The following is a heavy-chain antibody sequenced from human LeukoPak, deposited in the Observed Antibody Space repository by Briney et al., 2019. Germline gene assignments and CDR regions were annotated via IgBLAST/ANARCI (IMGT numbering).Heavy chain of an antibody. Sequence: SQTLSLTCTVSGGSISSGGYYWSWIRQHPGKGLEWIGYIYYSGSTYYNPSLKSRVTISVDTSKNQFSLKLSSVTAADTAVYYCARGSPQTKYYYDSPGYWGQGTLVTVSS. D-gene: IGHD3-22*01. V-gene: IGHV4-31*03. J-gene: IGHJ4*02. CDR3: ARGSPQTKYYYDSPGY. CDR1: GGSISSGGYY. CDR2: IYYSGST.